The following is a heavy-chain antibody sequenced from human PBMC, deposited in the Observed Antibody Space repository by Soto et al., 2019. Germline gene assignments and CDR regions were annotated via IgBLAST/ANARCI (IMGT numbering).Heavy chain of an antibody. CDR3: ARGGGYCGGRSCYSDEPLDF. CDR1: GDSISRGSYY. CDR2: IYDSGST. D-gene: IGHD2-15*01. Sequence: QLQLQESGPGLVKPSQTLSLTCSVSGDSISRGSYYWTWIREHPGKGLEWIGHIYDSGSTDYNPSLKSRVTISGDTSKNQFSLELSSVTAADTAVYYCARGGGYCGGRSCYSDEPLDFWGQGALVTVYS. J-gene: IGHJ4*02. V-gene: IGHV4-31*03.